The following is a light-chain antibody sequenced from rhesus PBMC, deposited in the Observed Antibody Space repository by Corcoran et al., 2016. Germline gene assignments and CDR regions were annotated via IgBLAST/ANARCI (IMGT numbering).Light chain of an antibody. Sequence: DIQMTQSPSSLSASVGDRVTITCRPSEEVNDYLNWYQQLPGKPPKLLIYKASTLQSGVPSRFRGSGSGTDYTFTITSLQSEGVATCYCQRNYGSPISFGGGTKVEI. J-gene: IGKJ4*01. CDR2: KAS. CDR1: EEVNDY. V-gene: IGKV1-74*01. CDR3: QRNYGSPIS.